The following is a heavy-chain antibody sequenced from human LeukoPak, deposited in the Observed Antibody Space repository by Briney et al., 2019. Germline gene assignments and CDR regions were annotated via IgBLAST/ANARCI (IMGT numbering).Heavy chain of an antibody. Sequence: PSETLSLTCTVSGGSISSYYWSWIRQPPGKGLEWIGYIYYSGGTNYNPSLKSRVTISVDTSKNQFSLKLSSVTAADTAVYYCARAITGDPTSYWYFDLWGRGTLVTVSS. V-gene: IGHV4-59*01. J-gene: IGHJ2*01. D-gene: IGHD7-27*01. CDR1: GGSISSYY. CDR2: IYYSGGT. CDR3: ARAITGDPTSYWYFDL.